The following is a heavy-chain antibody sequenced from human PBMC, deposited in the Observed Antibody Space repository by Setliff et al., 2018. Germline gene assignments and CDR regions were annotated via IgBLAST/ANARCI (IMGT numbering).Heavy chain of an antibody. D-gene: IGHD2-21*01. J-gene: IGHJ4*02. Sequence: GASVKVSCKASGFSFSNYGITWVRQAPGRGLEWLGWISGYTGNTNSVQKLRGRVTMTTDTSTSTAYLELESLTTDDTAVYYCARDEASCGGDCYSRGYFDFWGQGTLVTVSS. CDR2: ISGYTGNT. CDR1: GFSFSNYG. CDR3: ARDEASCGGDCYSRGYFDF. V-gene: IGHV1-18*01.